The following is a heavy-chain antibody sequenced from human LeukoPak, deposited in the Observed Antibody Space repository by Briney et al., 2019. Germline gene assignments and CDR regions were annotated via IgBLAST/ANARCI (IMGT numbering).Heavy chain of an antibody. J-gene: IGHJ4*02. Sequence: GGSLRLSCAASGFALSGYSINWVRQAPGKGLEWVSFIDRSNSDIYYADSVKGRFTISRDNARESVLLQLNRLRAEDTAVYYCTRDPGYSSSSIPFWGQGTLVTVSS. CDR3: TRDPGYSSSSIPF. D-gene: IGHD6-6*01. CDR2: IDRSNSDI. V-gene: IGHV3-21*01. CDR1: GFALSGYS.